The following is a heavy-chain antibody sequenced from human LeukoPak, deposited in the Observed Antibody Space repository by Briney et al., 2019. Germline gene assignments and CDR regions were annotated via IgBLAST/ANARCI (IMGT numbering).Heavy chain of an antibody. V-gene: IGHV4-59*08. CDR3: ARHAKEDAFDI. Sequence: ETLSLTCPVSGGSISSYYWSWIRQPPGKGLEWIGYIYYSGSTNYNPSLKSRVTISVDTSKNQFSLKLSSVTAADTAVYYCARHAKEDAFDIWGQGTMVTVSS. CDR1: GGSISSYY. J-gene: IGHJ3*02. CDR2: IYYSGST.